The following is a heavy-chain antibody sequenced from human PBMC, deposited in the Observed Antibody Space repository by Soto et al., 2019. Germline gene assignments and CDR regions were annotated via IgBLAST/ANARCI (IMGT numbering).Heavy chain of an antibody. J-gene: IGHJ4*02. CDR2: IYESGSI. CDR3: ARRELQGPNDY. CDR1: GGSISSNNW. V-gene: IGHV4-4*02. D-gene: IGHD1-26*01. Sequence: SETLSLTCAVSGGSISSNNWWSWVRQPPGKGLDWIGEIYESGSINFNPSLKSRVTISVDKSKNQFSLKLTSVIAADTAVYYCARRELQGPNDYWGQGTLDIVSS.